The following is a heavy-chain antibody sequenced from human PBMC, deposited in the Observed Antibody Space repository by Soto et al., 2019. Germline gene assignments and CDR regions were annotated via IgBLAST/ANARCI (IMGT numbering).Heavy chain of an antibody. D-gene: IGHD2-15*01. Sequence: WETLSLTSTVSGGSISSSSYFWGWIRQPPGKGLEWIGSMYYSGTTYYNPCLKSRVTISVDTSKNQFSLKLSSVTAADTAVYYFARVIRAVAATHNWFAPCGQASLVT. CDR1: GGSISSSSYF. J-gene: IGHJ5*01. V-gene: IGHV4-39*01. CDR3: ARVIRAVAATHNWFAP. CDR2: MYYSGTT.